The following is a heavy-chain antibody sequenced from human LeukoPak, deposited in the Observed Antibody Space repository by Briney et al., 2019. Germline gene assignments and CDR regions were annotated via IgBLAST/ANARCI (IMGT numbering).Heavy chain of an antibody. CDR3: ARDKIYYDSSGYLPFDY. D-gene: IGHD3-22*01. CDR2: ISGSGGST. J-gene: IGHJ4*02. V-gene: IGHV3-23*01. CDR1: GFTFSSYA. Sequence: GGSLRLSCAASGFTFSSYAMSWVRQAPGKGLEWVSAISGSGGSTYYADSVKGRFTISRDNAKNSLYLQMNSLRAEDTAVYYCARDKIYYDSSGYLPFDYWGQGTLVTVSS.